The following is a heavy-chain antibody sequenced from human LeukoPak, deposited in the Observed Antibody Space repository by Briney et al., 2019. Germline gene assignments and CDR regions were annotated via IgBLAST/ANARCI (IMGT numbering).Heavy chain of an antibody. CDR1: GCTFSSYW. V-gene: IGHV3-7*01. D-gene: IGHD3-22*01. Sequence: GGPLRLSCAACGCTFSSYWMSWVRQATGKGLEWVANIKQDGSEKYYVDSVKGRFTISRENAKNSLYLQMNSLRAEDTAVYYCASSYDSRSPPHYWGQGTLVTVSS. CDR3: ASSYDSRSPPHY. J-gene: IGHJ4*02. CDR2: IKQDGSEK.